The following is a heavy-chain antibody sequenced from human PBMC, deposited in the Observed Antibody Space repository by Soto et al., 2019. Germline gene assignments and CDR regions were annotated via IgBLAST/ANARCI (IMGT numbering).Heavy chain of an antibody. CDR1: GFTVSSNY. D-gene: IGHD6-13*01. Sequence: GGSLRLSCAASGFTVSSNYMSWVRQAPGKGLEWVSVIYSGGSTYYADSVKGRFTISRHNSKNTLYLQMNSLRAEDTAVYYCARGGDSSSWYVGVYDYWGQGTLVTVSS. CDR3: ARGGDSSSWYVGVYDY. V-gene: IGHV3-53*04. CDR2: IYSGGST. J-gene: IGHJ4*02.